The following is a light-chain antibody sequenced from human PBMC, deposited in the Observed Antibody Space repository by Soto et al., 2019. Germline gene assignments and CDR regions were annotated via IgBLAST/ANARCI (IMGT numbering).Light chain of an antibody. CDR1: SSDVGSYNL. V-gene: IGLV2-23*02. Sequence: QSVLTQPASVSGSPGQSITIPCTGTSSDVGSYNLVSWYQQHPGKAPKLMIYEVSKRPSGVSNRFSGSKSGNTASLTISGLQAEDEADYYCCSYAGSSTFYVLGTGTKSPS. CDR3: CSYAGSSTFYV. J-gene: IGLJ1*01. CDR2: EVS.